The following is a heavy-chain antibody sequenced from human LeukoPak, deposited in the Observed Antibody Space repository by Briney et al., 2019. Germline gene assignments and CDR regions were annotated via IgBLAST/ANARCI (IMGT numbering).Heavy chain of an antibody. CDR1: GFTFSSYS. Sequence: GGSLRLSCAASGFTFSSYSMNWVRQAPGKGLEWVSSISSSSSYIYYADSVKGRFTISRDNAKNSLYLQMNSLRAEDTAVYYCAKDSPSPYYYDSSGYYDYWGQGTLVTVSS. CDR2: ISSSSSYI. J-gene: IGHJ4*02. CDR3: AKDSPSPYYYDSSGYYDY. V-gene: IGHV3-21*04. D-gene: IGHD3-22*01.